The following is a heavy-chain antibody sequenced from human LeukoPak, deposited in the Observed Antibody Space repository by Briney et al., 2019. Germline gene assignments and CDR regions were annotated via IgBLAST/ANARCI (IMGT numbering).Heavy chain of an antibody. CDR2: ISWDGGST. CDR3: VKDVGSSWYFDY. J-gene: IGHJ4*02. V-gene: IGHV3-43*01. D-gene: IGHD6-13*01. Sequence: GGSLRLSCAASGFTFDDYTMHWVRQAPGKGLEWVSLISWDGGSTYYADSVKGRFTISRDNSKNSLYLQMNSLRTEDTALYYCVKDVGSSWYFDYWGQGTLVTVSS. CDR1: GFTFDDYT.